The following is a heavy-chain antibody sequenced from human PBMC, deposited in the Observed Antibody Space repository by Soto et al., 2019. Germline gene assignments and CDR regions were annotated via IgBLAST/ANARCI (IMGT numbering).Heavy chain of an antibody. D-gene: IGHD2-15*01. CDR3: AKVMVAPPGWDYYGMDV. V-gene: IGHV3-23*01. Sequence: GGSLRLSCAASGFTFSSYAMSWVRQAPGKGLEWVSAISGSGGSTYYADSVKGRFTISRDNSKNTLYLQMNSLRAEDTAVYYCAKVMVAPPGWDYYGMDVWGQGTTVTVSS. CDR1: GFTFSSYA. CDR2: ISGSGGST. J-gene: IGHJ6*02.